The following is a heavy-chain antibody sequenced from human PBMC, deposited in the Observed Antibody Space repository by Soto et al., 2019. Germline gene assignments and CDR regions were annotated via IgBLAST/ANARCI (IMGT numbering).Heavy chain of an antibody. D-gene: IGHD3-10*01. Sequence: EVQLVESGGGLIQPGGSLRLSCAVSGFTVSNNYMSWVRQAPGKGLEGVSVIYSGGYTAYGDSVKGRFTISRDNSKNIPSLKRSSARAADSAGYSCASGPGGGGYWGQGTLVTVSS. V-gene: IGHV3-53*01. CDR1: GFTVSNNY. CDR3: ASGPGGGGY. CDR2: IYSGGYT. J-gene: IGHJ4*02.